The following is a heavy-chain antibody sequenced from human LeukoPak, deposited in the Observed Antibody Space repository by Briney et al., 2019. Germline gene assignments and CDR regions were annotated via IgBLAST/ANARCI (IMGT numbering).Heavy chain of an antibody. J-gene: IGHJ4*02. V-gene: IGHV3-66*01. CDR2: IYSGGST. CDR3: ARDTDLGY. D-gene: IGHD4-17*01. CDR1: GFTFSSYA. Sequence: GGSLRLSCAASGFTFSSYAMSWVRQAPGKGLEWVSVIYSGGSTYYADSVKGRFTISRDNSKNTLYLQMNSLRAEDTAVYYCARDTDLGYWGQGTLVTVSS.